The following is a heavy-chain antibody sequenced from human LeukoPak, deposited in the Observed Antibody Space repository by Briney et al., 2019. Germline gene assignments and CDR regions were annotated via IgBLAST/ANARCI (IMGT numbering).Heavy chain of an antibody. CDR1: GFTFSSYA. CDR2: ISGSGGST. V-gene: IGHV3-23*01. CDR3: ARDRYYDSSGYTSTYGMDV. Sequence: PGGSLRLSCAASGFTFSSYAMSWVRQAPGKGLEWVSAISGSGGSTYYADSVKGRFTISRDNSKNTLYLQMNSLRAEDTAVYYCARDRYYDSSGYTSTYGMDVWGQGTTVTVSS. J-gene: IGHJ6*02. D-gene: IGHD3-22*01.